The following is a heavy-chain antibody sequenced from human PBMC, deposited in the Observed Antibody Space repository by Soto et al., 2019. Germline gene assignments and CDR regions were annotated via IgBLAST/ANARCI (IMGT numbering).Heavy chain of an antibody. CDR2: ISGSDAKT. Sequence: DVRLAESGGGLVQPGGSLRLSCTTSGFSFASFALTWVRQAPGKGLEWVETISGSDAKTYYADSVKGRFSISRDTSRNTLYLQMNSLRADDTAIYYCAMWSYLDYWSEGSPFTVAS. CDR3: AMWSYLDY. V-gene: IGHV3-23*04. J-gene: IGHJ4*02. CDR1: GFSFASFA. D-gene: IGHD3-3*01.